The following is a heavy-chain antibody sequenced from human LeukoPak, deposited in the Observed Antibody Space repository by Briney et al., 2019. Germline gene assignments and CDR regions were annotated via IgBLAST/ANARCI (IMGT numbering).Heavy chain of an antibody. CDR1: GGSFSGYY. CDR2: INHSGST. V-gene: IGHV4-34*01. CDR3: ARKYGDYPWFDP. D-gene: IGHD4-17*01. J-gene: IGHJ5*02. Sequence: PLETLSLTCAVYGGSFSGYYWSWIRQPPGKGLEWIGEINHSGSTNYNPSLKSRVTISVDTSKNQFSLKLSSVTAADTAVYYCARKYGDYPWFDPWGQGTLVTVSS.